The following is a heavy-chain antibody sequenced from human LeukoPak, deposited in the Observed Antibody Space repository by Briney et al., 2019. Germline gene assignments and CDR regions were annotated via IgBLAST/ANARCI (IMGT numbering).Heavy chain of an antibody. D-gene: IGHD3-10*01. CDR3: AKLSRDGLLWFGDRSGSYGMDV. CDR1: GFTFSSYA. CDR2: ISYDGSNK. J-gene: IGHJ6*02. V-gene: IGHV3-30-3*02. Sequence: PGGSLRLSCAASGFTFSSYAMHWVRQAPGKGLEWVAVISYDGSNKYYADSVKGRFTISRDNSKNTLYLQMNSLRAEDTAVYYCAKLSRDGLLWFGDRSGSYGMDVWGQGTTVTVSS.